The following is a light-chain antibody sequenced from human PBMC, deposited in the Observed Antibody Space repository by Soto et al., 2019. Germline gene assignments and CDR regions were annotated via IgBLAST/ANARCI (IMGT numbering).Light chain of an antibody. CDR2: AAS. CDR1: QDISTY. J-gene: IGKJ4*01. Sequence: DIQMTQSPSSLSASVGDRVTITCRASQDISTYLAWFQQKPGKAPKSLIYAASRLQSGVPSKFSGSGSGTYFTLTISSLQPEDFAAYYCQQYNTFPLSFGGGTKVEMK. CDR3: QQYNTFPLS. V-gene: IGKV1-16*02.